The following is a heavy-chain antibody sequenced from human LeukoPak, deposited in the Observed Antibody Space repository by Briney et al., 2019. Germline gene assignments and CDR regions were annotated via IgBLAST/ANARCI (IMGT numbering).Heavy chain of an antibody. CDR2: IYKIGTT. CDR3: VIGVGWQPDY. V-gene: IGHV4-59*02. Sequence: SETLSLTCTVFGDSVTGYYLNGVRQPPGKGLEWIGHIYKIGTTNYNPSLKSRLTISADTSKNQFSLKLRSVTAADTAVYYCVIGVGWQPDYWGQGALVTASS. CDR1: GDSVTGYY. D-gene: IGHD2-15*01. J-gene: IGHJ4*02.